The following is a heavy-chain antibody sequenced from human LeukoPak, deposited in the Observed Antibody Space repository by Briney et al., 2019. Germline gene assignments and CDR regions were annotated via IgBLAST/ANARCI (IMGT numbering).Heavy chain of an antibody. Sequence: GGSLRLSCAASGFTFSSYSMNWVRQAPGKGLEWVSSISSSSSYIYYADSVKGRFTISRDSAKNSLYLQMNSLRAEDTAVYYCARESCSGGSCYLNAFDIWGQGTMVTVSS. V-gene: IGHV3-21*01. CDR3: ARESCSGGSCYLNAFDI. D-gene: IGHD2-15*01. J-gene: IGHJ3*02. CDR2: ISSSSSYI. CDR1: GFTFSSYS.